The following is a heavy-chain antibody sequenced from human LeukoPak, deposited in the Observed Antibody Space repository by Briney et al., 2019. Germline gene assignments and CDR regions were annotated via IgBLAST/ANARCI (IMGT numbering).Heavy chain of an antibody. CDR3: ARRVASAADAFDI. CDR2: ISSSSSYI. J-gene: IGHJ3*02. Sequence: PGGSLRLSCAASGFTFSSYSMNWVRQAPGKGLEWVSSISSSSSYIYYADSVKGRFTISRDNAKNSVYLQMNSLRAEDTAVYYCARRVASAADAFDIWGQGTVVTVSS. D-gene: IGHD2-21*01. CDR1: GFTFSSYS. V-gene: IGHV3-21*01.